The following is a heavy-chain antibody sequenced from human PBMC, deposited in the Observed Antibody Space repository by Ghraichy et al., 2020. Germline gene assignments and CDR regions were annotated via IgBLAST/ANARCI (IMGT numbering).Heavy chain of an antibody. CDR2: IRYDGSNK. Sequence: LSLTCAASGFTFSSYGMHWVRQAPGKGLEWVAFIRYDGSNKYYADSVKGRFTISRDNSKNTLYLQMNSLRAEDTAVYYCARLTWSSNPLPNDPWGQGTLVTVSS. CDR3: ARLTWSSNPLPNDP. J-gene: IGHJ5*02. D-gene: IGHD1-26*01. V-gene: IGHV3-30*02. CDR1: GFTFSSYG.